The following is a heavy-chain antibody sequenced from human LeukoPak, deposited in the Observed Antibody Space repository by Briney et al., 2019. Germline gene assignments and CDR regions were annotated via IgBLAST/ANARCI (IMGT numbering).Heavy chain of an antibody. Sequence: ASVKVSCKASGYTFTHYYIHWVRQAPGQRLEWMGWINPDSGGTNYAQKFQGRVTMTRGTSISTAYMELSSLRSDDTAVYYCARALPMFRGLTSWDYWGQGTLVIVSS. J-gene: IGHJ4*02. V-gene: IGHV1-2*02. CDR1: GYTFTHYY. D-gene: IGHD3-10*01. CDR2: INPDSGGT. CDR3: ARALPMFRGLTSWDY.